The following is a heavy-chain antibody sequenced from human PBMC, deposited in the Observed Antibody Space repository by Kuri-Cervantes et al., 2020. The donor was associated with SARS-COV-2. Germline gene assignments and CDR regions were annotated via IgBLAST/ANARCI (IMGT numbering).Heavy chain of an antibody. J-gene: IGHJ4*02. CDR3: ARGETEPGIAVAGRGGLGFDY. CDR2: IIPIFGTA. Sequence: SVKVSCKASGGTFSSYAISWERQAPGQGLEWMGGIIPIFGTANYAQKFQGRVTITTDESTSTAYMELSSLRSEDTAVYDCARGETEPGIAVAGRGGLGFDYWGQGTLVTVSS. CDR1: GGTFSSYA. D-gene: IGHD6-19*01. V-gene: IGHV1-69*05.